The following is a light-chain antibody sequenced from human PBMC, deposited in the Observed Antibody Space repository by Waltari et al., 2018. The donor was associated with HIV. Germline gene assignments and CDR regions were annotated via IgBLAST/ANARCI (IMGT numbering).Light chain of an antibody. CDR2: WAS. CDR1: QSLLHSSNNKNN. Sequence: DIVMTQSPDSLAVSLGERATINCKSSQSLLHSSNNKNNLAWYQHKPGQPPKLLVYWASSRDSGVPDRFSGSGSGTDFTLTISSLQAEDVAVYYCLQYYTGLRTFGQGTKVEVK. CDR3: LQYYTGLRT. J-gene: IGKJ1*01. V-gene: IGKV4-1*01.